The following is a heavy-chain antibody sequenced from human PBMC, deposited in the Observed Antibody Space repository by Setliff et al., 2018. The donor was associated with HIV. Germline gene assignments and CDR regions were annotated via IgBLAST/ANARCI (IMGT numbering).Heavy chain of an antibody. CDR2: IYYSGST. CDR1: GGSISSGGYY. Sequence: KPSETLSLTCTVSGGSISSGGYYWSWIRQHPGKGLEWIGYIYYSGSTYYNPSLKIRVTISGDTAKSLFSPKLGSVTAADTAVYYCATRGYSYGPSHVWGKGTTVTVSS. J-gene: IGHJ6*04. CDR3: ATRGYSYGPSHV. V-gene: IGHV4-31*03. D-gene: IGHD5-18*01.